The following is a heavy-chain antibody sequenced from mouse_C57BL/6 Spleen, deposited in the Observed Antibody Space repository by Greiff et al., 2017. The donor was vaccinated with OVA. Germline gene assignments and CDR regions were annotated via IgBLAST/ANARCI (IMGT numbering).Heavy chain of an antibody. V-gene: IGHV2-5*01. J-gene: IGHJ1*03. Sequence: VKLVESGPGLVQPSQSLSITCTVSGFSLTSYGVHWVRQSPGKGLEWLGVIWRGGSTDYNAAFMSRLSITKDNSKSQVFFKMNSLQADDTAIYYCAKGSYDYDRYFDVWGTGTTVTVSS. CDR2: IWRGGST. CDR1: GFSLTSYG. D-gene: IGHD2-4*01. CDR3: AKGSYDYDRYFDV.